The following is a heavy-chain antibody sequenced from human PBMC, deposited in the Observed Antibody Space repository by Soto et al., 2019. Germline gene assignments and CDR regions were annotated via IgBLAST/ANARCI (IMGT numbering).Heavy chain of an antibody. CDR3: AKNQGVELVPLATVDWFDP. D-gene: IGHD1-26*01. CDR2: ISGSGFKK. CDR1: GGSISSYY. J-gene: IGHJ5*02. V-gene: IGHV3-23*01. Sequence: LSLTCTVSGGSISSYYWSWVRQAPGKGLEWISSISGSGFKKYYADSVKGRFTISRDNSKSTVYLELNNLSAEDTAVYHCAKNQGVELVPLATVDWFDPWGQGSVVTVSS.